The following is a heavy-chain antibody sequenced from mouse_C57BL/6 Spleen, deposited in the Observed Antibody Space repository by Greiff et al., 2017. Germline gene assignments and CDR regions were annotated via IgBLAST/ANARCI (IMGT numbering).Heavy chain of an antibody. CDR2: ILPSIGRT. CDR1: DSEVFPIAY. V-gene: IGHV15-2*01. D-gene: IGHD1-1*01. Sequence: QVHVKQSGSELRSPGSSVKLSCKDFDSEVFPIAYMSWVRQKPGHGFEWIGGILPSIGRTIYGEKFEDKATLDADTLSNTAYLELNSLTSEDSAIYYCARPGGSSYVGYWYFDVWGTGTTVTVSS. CDR3: ARPGGSSYVGYWYFDV. J-gene: IGHJ1*03.